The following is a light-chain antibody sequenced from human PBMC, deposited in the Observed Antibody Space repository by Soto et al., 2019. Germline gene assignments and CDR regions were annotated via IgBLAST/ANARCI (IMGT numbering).Light chain of an antibody. CDR3: GTWDSSLSVVV. Sequence: QSALTQPPSVSAAPGQKVTISCSGSSSNIGNNYVSWYQQLPGTAPKLLIYENNKRPSGIPDRFSGSKSGTSATLGITGLKTGDEADYYCGTWDSSLSVVVFGGGTKLTVL. V-gene: IGLV1-51*02. CDR2: ENN. J-gene: IGLJ2*01. CDR1: SSNIGNNY.